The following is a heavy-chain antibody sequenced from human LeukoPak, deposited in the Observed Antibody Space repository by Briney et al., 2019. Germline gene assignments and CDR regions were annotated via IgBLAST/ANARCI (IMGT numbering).Heavy chain of an antibody. CDR1: GGSFSGYY. J-gene: IGHJ4*02. Sequence: SETLSLTCAVYGGSFSGYYWSWIRQPPGKGLEWIGEINHSGSTNYNPSLKNRVTISVDTSKNQFSLKLSSVTAADTAVYYCARGLRYFDWLLGYWGQGTLVTVSS. D-gene: IGHD3-9*01. CDR2: INHSGST. V-gene: IGHV4-34*01. CDR3: ARGLRYFDWLLGY.